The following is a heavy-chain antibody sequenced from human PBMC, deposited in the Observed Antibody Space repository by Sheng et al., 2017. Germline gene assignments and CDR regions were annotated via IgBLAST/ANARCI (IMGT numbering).Heavy chain of an antibody. CDR1: GGSFSGYY. CDR2: INHSGST. V-gene: IGHV4-34*01. J-gene: IGHJ4*02. CDR3: ARGSEGMITFGGVISPGFDY. D-gene: IGHD3-16*01. Sequence: QVQLQQWGAGLLKPSETLSLTCAVYGGSFSGYYWSWIRQPPGKGLEWIGEINHSGSTNYNPSLKSRVTISVDTSKNQFSLKLSSVTAADTAVYYCARGSEGMITFGGVISPGFDYWGQGTLVTVSS.